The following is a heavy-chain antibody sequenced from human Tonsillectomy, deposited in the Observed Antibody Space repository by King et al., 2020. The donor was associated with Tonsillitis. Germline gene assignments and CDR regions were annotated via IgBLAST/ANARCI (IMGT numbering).Heavy chain of an antibody. Sequence: VQLVESGGGLVQSGGSLRLSCAASGFTLSNFAMSWVRQAPGKGLEWVSSISGSGGYTYYADSVEGRFTISRDNSKNTLCLQMKSLRAEDTAVYHCAKQIGFCSGGTCSLDYWGQGALVTVSS. J-gene: IGHJ4*02. CDR1: GFTLSNFA. CDR3: AKQIGFCSGGTCSLDY. D-gene: IGHD2-15*01. CDR2: ISGSGGYT. V-gene: IGHV3-23*04.